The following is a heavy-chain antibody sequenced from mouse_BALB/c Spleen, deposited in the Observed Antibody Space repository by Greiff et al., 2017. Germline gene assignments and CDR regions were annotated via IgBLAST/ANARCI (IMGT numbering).Heavy chain of an antibody. V-gene: IGHV14-1*02. CDR2: IDPENGNT. D-gene: IGHD3-3*01. J-gene: IGHJ4*01. Sequence: EVQLHQSGAELVRPGALVKLSCKASGFNIKDYYMHWVKQRPEQGLEWIGWIDPENGNTIYDPKFQGKASITADTSSNTAYLQLSSLTSEDTAVYYCARRGTLYAMDYWGQGTSVTVSS. CDR3: ARRGTLYAMDY. CDR1: GFNIKDYY.